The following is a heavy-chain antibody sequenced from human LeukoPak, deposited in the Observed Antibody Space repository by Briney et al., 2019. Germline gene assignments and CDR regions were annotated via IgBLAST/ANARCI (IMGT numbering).Heavy chain of an antibody. CDR2: IYYGGST. CDR3: ARNIVGATRNHYMEL. D-gene: IGHD1-26*01. V-gene: IGHV4-59*08. Sequence: PSETLSLTCTVSGGSISSYYWSWIRQPPGKGLEWIGYIYYGGSTNYNPSLKSRVTISVDTFKNQFSLKLSSVTAADTAVYYCARNIVGATRNHYMELWGKGTTVTVSS. J-gene: IGHJ6*03. CDR1: GGSISSYY.